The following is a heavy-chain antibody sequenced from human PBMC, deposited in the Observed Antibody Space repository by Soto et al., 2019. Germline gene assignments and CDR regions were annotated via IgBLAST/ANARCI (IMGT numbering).Heavy chain of an antibody. Sequence: PSETLAPTFCVSGAPIRNYYWPWVRQLPGKVLEVIVYGYTPYDTRYNSSLKSRVTRSVDTSKSQFSLRLNSVPAADTAVYYCASSAGHPGDFFYYNGMDVWGQGTTVTVSS. D-gene: IGHD3-10*01. CDR3: ASSAGHPGDFFYYNGMDV. CDR1: GAPIRNYY. V-gene: IGHV4-4*08. CDR2: GYTPYDT. J-gene: IGHJ6*02.